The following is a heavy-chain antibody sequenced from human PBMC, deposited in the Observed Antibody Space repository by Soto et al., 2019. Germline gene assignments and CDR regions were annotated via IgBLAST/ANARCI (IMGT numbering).Heavy chain of an antibody. CDR3: ARQQYCGSSTCYDSLYYQHMDV. V-gene: IGHV4-39*01. CDR1: GGSISSSSYY. CDR2: IYYSGST. Sequence: SETLSLTCTVSGGSISSSSYYWGWIRQPPGKGLEWIGSIYYSGSTYYNPSLKSRVTISVDTSKNQFSLKLSSVTAADTAVYFCARQQYCGSSTCYDSLYYQHMDVWGKGTMVTVSS. J-gene: IGHJ6*03. D-gene: IGHD2-2*01.